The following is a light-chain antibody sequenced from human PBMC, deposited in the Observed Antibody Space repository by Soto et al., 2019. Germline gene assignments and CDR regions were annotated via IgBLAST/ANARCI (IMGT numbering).Light chain of an antibody. J-gene: IGKJ1*01. CDR1: QSISSY. CDR3: QQSFSAPWT. Sequence: DIQMTQSPSSLSASVGDRVTITCRASQSISSYLNWYQQKPGKVPNLLIYAASSLQGGASSRFSGSGSGTDSTLTISSLQPEDFATYYCQQSFSAPWTFGQGTKVDIK. V-gene: IGKV1-39*01. CDR2: AAS.